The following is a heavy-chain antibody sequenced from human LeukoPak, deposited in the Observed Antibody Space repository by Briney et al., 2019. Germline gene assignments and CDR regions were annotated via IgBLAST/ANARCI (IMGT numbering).Heavy chain of an antibody. J-gene: IGHJ4*02. Sequence: GGSLRLSCAASGFTFSSYAMHWVRQAPGKGLEWVAVISYDGSNKYYADSVKGRFTISRDNPKNTLCLQMNSLRAEDTAVYYCARSARSYSSPGDYFDYWGQGTLVTVSS. D-gene: IGHD6-13*01. CDR2: ISYDGSNK. CDR3: ARSARSYSSPGDYFDY. CDR1: GFTFSSYA. V-gene: IGHV3-30-3*01.